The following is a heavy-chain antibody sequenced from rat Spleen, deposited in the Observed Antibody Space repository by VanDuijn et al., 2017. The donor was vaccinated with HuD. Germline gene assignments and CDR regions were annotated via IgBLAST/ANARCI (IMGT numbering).Heavy chain of an antibody. CDR2: INTDGGST. CDR3: KRQDTSGYSNWFTY. CDR1: GFTFSSYW. D-gene: IGHD4-3*01. Sequence: EVQLVESDGGLVQPGRSLKLSCAASGFTFSSYWMYWIRQAPGKGLEWVSSINTDGGSTYYPDSVKGRFTISRENAKSTLYLLMDSLRSEDTATYYFKRQDTSGYSNWFTYWGQGTLVTVSS. V-gene: IGHV5-58*01. J-gene: IGHJ3*01.